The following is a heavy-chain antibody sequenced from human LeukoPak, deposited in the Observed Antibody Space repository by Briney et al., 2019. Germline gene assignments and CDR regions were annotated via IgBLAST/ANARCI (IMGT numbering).Heavy chain of an antibody. J-gene: IGHJ2*01. CDR3: ARAEWSNWYFDL. CDR1: GFTFSTYW. V-gene: IGHV3-7*03. CDR2: IKQDGSEK. Sequence: GGSLRLSCAASGFTFSTYWMNWVRQAPGKGLEWVANIKQDGSEKYYVDSVKGRYTLSKDSAKNSLYLQMNSLRAEDTAVYYCARAEWSNWYFDLWGRGTLVTVSS. D-gene: IGHD3-3*01.